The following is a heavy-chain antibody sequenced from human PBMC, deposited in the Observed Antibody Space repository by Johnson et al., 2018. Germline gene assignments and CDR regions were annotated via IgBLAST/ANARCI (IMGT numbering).Heavy chain of an antibody. CDR3: AKDRQWLVELDY. D-gene: IGHD6-19*01. CDR2: IIPFLGIA. J-gene: IGHJ4*02. V-gene: IGHV1-69*04. Sequence: QVQLVQSGAEVKKPGSSVKVSCKASGGTFSSYAISWVRQAPGQGLEWMGRIIPFLGIANYAQKFQGRVAITAEKSTTTIYMELSSLRSEDTAVYYCAKDRQWLVELDYWGQGTLVIVSS. CDR1: GGTFSSYA.